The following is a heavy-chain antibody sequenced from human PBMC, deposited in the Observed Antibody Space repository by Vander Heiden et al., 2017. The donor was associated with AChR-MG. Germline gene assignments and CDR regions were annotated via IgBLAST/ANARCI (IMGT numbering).Heavy chain of an antibody. J-gene: IGHJ2*01. CDR1: GFTFAGYA. V-gene: IGHV3-9*01. CDR3: ANGGKCSGGTCYGDWYFDL. D-gene: IGHD2-15*01. Sequence: EVQLVESGGGLVQPGRSLRLSCVASGFTFAGYAMHGVRQAPGKGLEWVSVITWNSGRIEYADSVKGRFTISRDNAKNSLFLQMNSLRAEDTALYYCANGGKCSGGTCYGDWYFDLWGRGTLVTVSS. CDR2: ITWNSGRI.